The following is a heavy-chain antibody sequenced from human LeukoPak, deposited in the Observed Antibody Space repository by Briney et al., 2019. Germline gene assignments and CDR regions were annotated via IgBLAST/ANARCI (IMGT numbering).Heavy chain of an antibody. V-gene: IGHV3-74*01. Sequence: GGSLRLSCAASGFTFSTSWMNWVRQPPGKGLVWVSRINGDGTTTTYADSVKGRFTISRDNAKNTLYLQMYSLRAEDTAVYYCARSDWFDPWGQGTLVTVSS. CDR1: GFTFSTSW. CDR3: ARSDWFDP. CDR2: INGDGTTT. J-gene: IGHJ5*02.